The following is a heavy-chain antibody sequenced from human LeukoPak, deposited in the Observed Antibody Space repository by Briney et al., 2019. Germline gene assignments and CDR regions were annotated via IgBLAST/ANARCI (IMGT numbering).Heavy chain of an antibody. CDR2: ISGSGGST. CDR1: GFTFSSYG. D-gene: IGHD6-13*01. CDR3: ASQSSSWYMVAFDI. J-gene: IGHJ3*02. Sequence: GGSLRLSCAASGFTFSSYGMSWVRQAPGKGLEWVSAISGSGGSTYYADSVKGRFTISRDNSKNTLYLQMNSLRAEDTAVYYCASQSSSWYMVAFDIWGQGTMVTVSS. V-gene: IGHV3-23*01.